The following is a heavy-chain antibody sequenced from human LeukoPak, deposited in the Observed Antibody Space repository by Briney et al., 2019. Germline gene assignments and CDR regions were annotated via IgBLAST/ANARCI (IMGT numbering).Heavy chain of an antibody. J-gene: IGHJ4*02. Sequence: ASVKVSCKASGYTFTGYYMHWVRQAPGQGLEWMGWINPNSGGTNYAQKFQGRVTMTRDTSISTAYMELSRLRSDDTAVYYCAMSYDILTGYLTYWGQGTLVTVSS. CDR3: AMSYDILTGYLTY. D-gene: IGHD3-9*01. CDR1: GYTFTGYY. V-gene: IGHV1-2*02. CDR2: INPNSGGT.